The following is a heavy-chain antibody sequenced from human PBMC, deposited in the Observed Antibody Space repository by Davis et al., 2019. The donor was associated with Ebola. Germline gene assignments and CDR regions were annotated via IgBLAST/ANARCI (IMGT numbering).Heavy chain of an antibody. CDR3: AKDTSNVWFDV. Sequence: GGSLRLSCAASGFTFSTYAMHWVRQAPGKGLEYVSAFSNNGGSTYYADSVKGRFTISRDNSKNTLHLQMNSLRVEDTAIYYCAKDTSNVWFDVWGQGTMVTVSS. CDR1: GFTFSTYA. D-gene: IGHD6-19*01. J-gene: IGHJ3*01. V-gene: IGHV3-64D*08. CDR2: FSNNGGST.